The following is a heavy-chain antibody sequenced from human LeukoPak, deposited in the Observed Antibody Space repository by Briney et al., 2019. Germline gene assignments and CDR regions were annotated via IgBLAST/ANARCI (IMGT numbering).Heavy chain of an antibody. D-gene: IGHD4-17*01. CDR2: ISYDGSNK. CDR1: GFTFISYA. V-gene: IGHV3-30-3*01. Sequence: PGRSLRLPCAASGFTFISYAMHWVRQAPGKGLEWVAVISYDGSNKYYADSVKGRFTISRDNSKNTLYLQMNSLGAEDTAVYYCARGDYGDYYWGPGTLVTVSS. J-gene: IGHJ4*02. CDR3: ARGDYGDYY.